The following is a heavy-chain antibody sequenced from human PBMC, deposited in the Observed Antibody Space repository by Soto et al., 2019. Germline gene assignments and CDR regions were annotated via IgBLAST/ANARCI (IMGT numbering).Heavy chain of an antibody. V-gene: IGHV3-49*03. D-gene: IGHD4-17*01. Sequence: GGSLRLSCTASGFTFGDYAMSWFRQAQGKGLEWVGFIRSKAYGGTTEYAASVKGRFTISRDDSKSIAYLQMNSLKTEDTAVYYCTRENYGDYDGSLGYWGQGTLVTVS. CDR2: IRSKAYGGTT. CDR1: GFTFGDYA. CDR3: TRENYGDYDGSLGY. J-gene: IGHJ4*02.